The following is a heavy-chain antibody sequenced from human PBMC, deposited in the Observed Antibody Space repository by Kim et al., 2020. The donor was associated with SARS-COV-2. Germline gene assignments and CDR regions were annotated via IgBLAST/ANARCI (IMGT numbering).Heavy chain of an antibody. D-gene: IGHD6-13*01. V-gene: IGHV1-3*01. J-gene: IGHJ6*02. CDR2: INAGNGNT. CDR3: ARGCYVGYSSSWYCMDV. CDR1: GYTFTSYA. Sequence: ASVKVSCKASGYTFTSYAMHWVRQAPGQRLEWMGWINAGNGNTKYSQKFQGRVTITRDTSASTAYMELSSLRSEDTAVYYCARGCYVGYSSSWYCMDVWGQGTTVTVSS.